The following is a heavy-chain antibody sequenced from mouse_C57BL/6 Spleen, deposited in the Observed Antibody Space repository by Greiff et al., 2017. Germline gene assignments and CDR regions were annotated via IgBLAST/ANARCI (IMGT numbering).Heavy chain of an antibody. Sequence: QVQLKQSGAELVKPGASVKMSCKASGYTFTSYWITWVKQRPGQGLEWIGDIYPGSGSTNYNEKFKSKATLTVDTSSSTAYMQLSSLTSEDSAVYYCARWGYDGGAWFAYWGQGTLVTVSA. CDR2: IYPGSGST. J-gene: IGHJ3*01. D-gene: IGHD2-2*01. V-gene: IGHV1-55*01. CDR1: GYTFTSYW. CDR3: ARWGYDGGAWFAY.